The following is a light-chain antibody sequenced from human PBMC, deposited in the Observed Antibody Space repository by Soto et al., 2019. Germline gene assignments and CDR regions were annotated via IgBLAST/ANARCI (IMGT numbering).Light chain of an antibody. CDR3: QQYGSSAWT. CDR2: GAS. V-gene: IGKV3-20*01. Sequence: EIVLTQSPGTLSLSPGERATLSCRASQSVSSSYLAWYQHKPGQAPRLLIYGASSRDTGIPDRFSGSGSGTDFPLTIRKLEPEDFTVYYCQQYGSSAWTFGQGTKVDVK. J-gene: IGKJ1*01. CDR1: QSVSSSY.